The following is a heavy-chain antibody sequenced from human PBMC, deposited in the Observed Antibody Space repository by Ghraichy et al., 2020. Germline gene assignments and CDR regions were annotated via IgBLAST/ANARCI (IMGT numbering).Heavy chain of an antibody. V-gene: IGHV3-21*01. CDR3: ARDGTAWYSSSWYYYYGMDV. CDR1: GFTFSSYS. Sequence: GGSLRLSCAASGFTFSSYSMNWVRQAPGKGLEWVSSISSSSSYIYYADSVKGRFTISRDNAKNSLYLQMNSLRAEDTAVYYCARDGTAWYSSSWYYYYGMDVWGQGTTVTVSS. J-gene: IGHJ6*02. CDR2: ISSSSSYI. D-gene: IGHD6-13*01.